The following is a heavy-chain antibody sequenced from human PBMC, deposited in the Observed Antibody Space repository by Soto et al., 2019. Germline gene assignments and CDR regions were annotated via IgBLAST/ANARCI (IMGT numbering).Heavy chain of an antibody. Sequence: EVQLLESGGGLVQPGGSLRLSCAASGFTFSSYAMSWVRQAPGKGLEWVSAISGSGGSTYYAESVKGRFTISRDNSKNTLYLQMNSLRAEDTAVYYCAKEARYYYGAGSYFDYWGQGTLVTVSS. V-gene: IGHV3-23*01. CDR1: GFTFSSYA. J-gene: IGHJ4*02. CDR2: ISGSGGST. D-gene: IGHD3-10*01. CDR3: AKEARYYYGAGSYFDY.